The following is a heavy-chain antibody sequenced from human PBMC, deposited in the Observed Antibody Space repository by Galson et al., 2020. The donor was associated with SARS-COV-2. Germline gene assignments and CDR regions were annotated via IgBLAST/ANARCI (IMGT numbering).Heavy chain of an antibody. CDR3: ARESGWNYYVDL. D-gene: IGHD1-1*01. CDR1: GFTFTNYN. Sequence: GGSMSLSCAAPGFTFTNYNMNWVRQAPGKGLEWVSSIDNSNNYIYYADSVRGRFTMSRDNAKNSLSLHMNSLRAEDTAGYYCARESGWNYYVDLWGQGTLVTVSS. V-gene: IGHV3-21*01. J-gene: IGHJ4*02. CDR2: IDNSNNYI.